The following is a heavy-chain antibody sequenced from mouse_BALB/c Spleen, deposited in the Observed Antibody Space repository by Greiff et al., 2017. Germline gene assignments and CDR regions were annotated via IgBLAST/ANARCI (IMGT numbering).Heavy chain of an antibody. Sequence: VQLQESGAELARPGASVKLSCKASGYTFTSYWMQWVKQRPGQGLEWIGAIYPGDGDTRYTQKFKGKATLTADKSSSTAYMQLSSLASEDSAVYYCAIPYDYDYFDYWGQGTTLTVSS. J-gene: IGHJ2*01. CDR1: GYTFTSYW. CDR3: AIPYDYDYFDY. D-gene: IGHD2-4*01. V-gene: IGHV1-87*01. CDR2: IYPGDGDT.